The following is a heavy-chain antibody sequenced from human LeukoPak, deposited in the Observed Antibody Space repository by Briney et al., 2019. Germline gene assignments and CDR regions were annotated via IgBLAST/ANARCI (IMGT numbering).Heavy chain of an antibody. CDR2: IIPIFGTA. CDR3: ASRKVGATIYYYYYYMDV. CDR1: GGTFSSYA. J-gene: IGHJ6*03. D-gene: IGHD1-26*01. V-gene: IGHV1-69*13. Sequence: SVKVSCKASGGTFSSYAISWVRQAPGQGLEWMGGIIPIFGTANYAQKFQGRVTITADESTSTAYMELSSLRSEDTAVCYCASRKVGATIYYYYYYMDVWGKGTTVTVSS.